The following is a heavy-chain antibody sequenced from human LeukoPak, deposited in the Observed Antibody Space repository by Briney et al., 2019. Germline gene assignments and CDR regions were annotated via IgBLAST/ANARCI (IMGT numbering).Heavy chain of an antibody. CDR3: ARHSQYAVPAVRGNYYYYYMDV. J-gene: IGHJ6*03. CDR2: IYPGDSDT. Sequence: GESLKISCKGSGSSFTNYYIGWVRQMPGKGLEWMGIIYPGDSDTRYSPSFQGQVTISADKSISTAYLQWSSLKASDTAMYYCARHSQYAVPAVRGNYYYYYMDVWGKGTTVTVSS. V-gene: IGHV5-51*01. CDR1: GSSFTNYY. D-gene: IGHD2-2*01.